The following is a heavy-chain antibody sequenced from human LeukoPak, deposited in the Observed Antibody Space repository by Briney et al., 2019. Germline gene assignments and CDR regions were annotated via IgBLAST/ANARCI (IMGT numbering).Heavy chain of an antibody. CDR2: INPNSGGT. D-gene: IGHD3-22*01. J-gene: IGHJ6*04. Sequence: PVASVKVPCKASGYTFTGYYMHWVRQAPGQGLEWMGWINPNSGGTNYAQKFQGRVTMTRDTSISTAYMELSRLRSDDTAVYYCARDQGITMIVVVMSGMDVWGKGTTVTISS. CDR3: ARDQGITMIVVVMSGMDV. V-gene: IGHV1-2*02. CDR1: GYTFTGYY.